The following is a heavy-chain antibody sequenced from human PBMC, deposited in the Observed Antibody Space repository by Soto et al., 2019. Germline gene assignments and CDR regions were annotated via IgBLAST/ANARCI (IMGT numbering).Heavy chain of an antibody. J-gene: IGHJ4*02. V-gene: IGHV4-61*01. CDR3: ARDFAYFDS. Sequence: SETLSLTCTVSGGSFKSGSYSWSWIRQPSGKGLEWIGYVYHTGRTSYNPSLKSRVSISMDTSKNQFSLNLDSVTAADTAVYFCARDFAYFDSWGQGTLVTVSS. CDR1: GGSFKSGSYS. D-gene: IGHD3-3*01. CDR2: VYHTGRT.